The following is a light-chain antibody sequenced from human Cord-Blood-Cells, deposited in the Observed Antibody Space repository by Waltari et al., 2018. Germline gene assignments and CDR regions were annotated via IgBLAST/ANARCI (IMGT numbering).Light chain of an antibody. Sequence: IVMTQSPDSLAVSLGERAPINCTSSQSVVYSSNNKNYLAWYQQKPGQPPKLLIYWASTRESGVPDRFSGSGSGTDFTLTISSLQAEDVAVYYCQQYYSTPFTFGPGTKVDIK. V-gene: IGKV4-1*01. CDR3: QQYYSTPFT. J-gene: IGKJ3*01. CDR1: QSVVYSSNNKNY. CDR2: WAS.